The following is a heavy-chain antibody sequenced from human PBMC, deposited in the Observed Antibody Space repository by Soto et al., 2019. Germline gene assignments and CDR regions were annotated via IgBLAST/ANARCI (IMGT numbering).Heavy chain of an antibody. V-gene: IGHV4-34*01. CDR2: INHSGST. D-gene: IGHD6-13*01. CDR1: GGPISSVGYY. CDR3: ARGAAAGF. J-gene: IGHJ4*02. Sequence: PSETLSLTCTVSGGPISSVGYYWSWIRQPPGKGLEWIGEINHSGSTNYNPSLKSRVTISVDTSKNQFSLKLSSVTAADTAVYYCARGAAAGFWGQGTLVTVSS.